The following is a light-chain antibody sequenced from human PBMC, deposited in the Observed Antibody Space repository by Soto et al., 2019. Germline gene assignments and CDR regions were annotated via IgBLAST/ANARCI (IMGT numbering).Light chain of an antibody. J-gene: IGKJ1*01. CDR2: GAS. CDR1: QSVSSN. V-gene: IGKV3-15*01. CDR3: QQYNNWPRT. Sequence: EIVMTQSPATLSVSPGERATLSCRASQSVSSNLAWYQQKPGQAPRLLIYGASTRATGIPARFSGSGSGTEFTLTFRSLQSEDFAVYYCQQYNNWPRTFGKGTKVQTK.